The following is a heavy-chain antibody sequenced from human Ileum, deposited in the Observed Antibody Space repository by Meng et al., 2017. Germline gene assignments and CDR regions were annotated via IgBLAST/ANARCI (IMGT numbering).Heavy chain of an antibody. Sequence: HLQESGPGLVRRSGTLSLTCAVSGGSSCSNTYWSWVRQPPWKGLEWIGQISHSGSAYYNPSLKSRVIMSVDKSKSQFSLMLTSVTAADTAIYYCARHGGYSQDFWGQGTLVTVSS. V-gene: IGHV4-4*02. CDR2: ISHSGSA. CDR1: GGSSCSNTY. J-gene: IGHJ4*02. CDR3: ARHGGYSQDF. D-gene: IGHD4-23*01.